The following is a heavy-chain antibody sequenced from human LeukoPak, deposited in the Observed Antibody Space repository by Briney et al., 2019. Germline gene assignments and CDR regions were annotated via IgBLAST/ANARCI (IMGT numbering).Heavy chain of an antibody. CDR3: AKGDYDIHDYYFDY. V-gene: IGHV3-23*01. Sequence: GGSLRLSCAASGFTFSSYAMSWVRQAPGKGLEWVSAISGSGGSTYYADSVKGRFTISRDNSKNTLYLQMKSLRAEDTAVYYCAKGDYDIHDYYFDYWGQGTLVTVSS. CDR2: ISGSGGST. CDR1: GFTFSSYA. D-gene: IGHD3-9*01. J-gene: IGHJ4*02.